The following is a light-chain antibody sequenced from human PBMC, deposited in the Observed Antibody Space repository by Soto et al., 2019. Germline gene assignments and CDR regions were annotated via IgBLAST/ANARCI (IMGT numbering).Light chain of an antibody. V-gene: IGLV1-40*01. CDR2: GDN. CDR1: RSNIGAGYD. J-gene: IGLJ2*01. Sequence: QSVLTQPPSVSGAPGQRVTISCNGSRSNIGAGYDVHWYQQLPGTAPKLLLYGDNNRPSGVPDRFSGSKSGTSASLAITGLQAEEEADYYCQSSDSNRSGWGIFGGGTKLTVL. CDR3: QSSDSNRSGWGI.